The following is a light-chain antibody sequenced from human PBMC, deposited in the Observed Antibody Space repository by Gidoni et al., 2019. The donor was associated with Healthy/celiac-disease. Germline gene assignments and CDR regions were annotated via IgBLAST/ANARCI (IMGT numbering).Light chain of an antibody. Sequence: DIVMTQSPDSLAVSLGERATINCKSSQSVLYSSNNKNYLAGYQQKPGQPPKLLIYWASTRESGVPDRFSGSGSGTDSTLTISSLQAEDVAVYYCQQYYSTPRTFGQGTKVEIK. CDR2: WAS. V-gene: IGKV4-1*01. CDR3: QQYYSTPRT. J-gene: IGKJ1*01. CDR1: QSVLYSSNNKNY.